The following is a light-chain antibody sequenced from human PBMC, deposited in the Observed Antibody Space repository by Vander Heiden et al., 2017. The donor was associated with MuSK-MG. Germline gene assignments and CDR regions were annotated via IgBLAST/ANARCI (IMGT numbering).Light chain of an antibody. CDR1: QSISSY. Sequence: DIQMTQSPSSLSASVGDRVTITCRASQSISSYLNWYQQKRGKAPKLLIYAASSLQSGVPSRFSGSGSGTDFTLTISRLQPEDFATYYCQQSDSTPYTFGQGTKMEIK. V-gene: IGKV1-39*01. J-gene: IGKJ2*01. CDR2: AAS. CDR3: QQSDSTPYT.